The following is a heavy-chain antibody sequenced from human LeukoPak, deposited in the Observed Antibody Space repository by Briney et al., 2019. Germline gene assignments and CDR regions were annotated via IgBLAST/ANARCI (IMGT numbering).Heavy chain of an antibody. V-gene: IGHV4-59*01. CDR3: ARGLRYYDSSGYYDY. J-gene: IGHJ4*02. CDR2: IYYSGST. Sequence: SETLSLTCTVSGGSLSSYYWSWLRQPPGKGLEWIGYIYYSGSTNYNPSLKSRVTISVETSKNQFSLKLSSVTAADTAVYYCARGLRYYDSSGYYDYWGQGTLVTVSS. CDR1: GGSLSSYY. D-gene: IGHD3-22*01.